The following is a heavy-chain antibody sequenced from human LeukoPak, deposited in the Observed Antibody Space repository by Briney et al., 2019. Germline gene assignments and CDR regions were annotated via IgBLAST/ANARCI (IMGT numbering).Heavy chain of an antibody. D-gene: IGHD3-10*01. J-gene: IGHJ5*02. CDR1: GFTVSSNY. CDR3: ARDRGVGAYNWFDP. CDR2: IYSGGST. Sequence: GGSLRLSCAASGFTVSSNYMSWVRQAPGKGLEWVSVIYSGGSTYYADSVKGRFTISRDNSKNTLYLQMNSLRAEDTAVYYCARDRGVGAYNWFDPWGQGTLVTVSS. V-gene: IGHV3-53*01.